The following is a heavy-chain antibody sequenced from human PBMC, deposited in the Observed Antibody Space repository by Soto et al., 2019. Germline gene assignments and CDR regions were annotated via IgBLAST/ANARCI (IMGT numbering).Heavy chain of an antibody. V-gene: IGHV3-11*01. CDR3: ARKKRCFDY. CDR1: GFTFSDYY. J-gene: IGHJ4*02. CDR2: TSSSGNTT. Sequence: GGSLRLSCAASGFTFSDYYMSWIRQAPGKGLEWVSYTSSSGNTTYYAASVKGRFTISRDNAKNSLYLQMNSLRAEDTAVYYCARKKRCFDYWGQGTLVTVSS.